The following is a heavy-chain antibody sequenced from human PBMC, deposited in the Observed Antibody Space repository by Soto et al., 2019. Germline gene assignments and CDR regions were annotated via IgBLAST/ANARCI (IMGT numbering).Heavy chain of an antibody. Sequence: PGGSLRLSCAASGFTFSSYSLNWVRQAPGKGLEWVSSISGISSYIYYADSVKGRFTISRDNARNSLYLQMNSLRAEDTAVYYCARRYCSSTSCSSYFDYWGQGTLVTVSS. J-gene: IGHJ4*02. CDR2: ISGISSYI. CDR3: ARRYCSSTSCSSYFDY. CDR1: GFTFSSYS. V-gene: IGHV3-21*01. D-gene: IGHD2-2*01.